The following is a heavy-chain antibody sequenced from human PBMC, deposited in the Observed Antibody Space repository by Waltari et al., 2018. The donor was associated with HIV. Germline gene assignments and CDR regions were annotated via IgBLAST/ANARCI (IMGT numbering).Heavy chain of an antibody. CDR2: ISSSSSYI. D-gene: IGHD3-10*01. V-gene: IGHV3-21*01. CDR1: GFTFSSYS. Sequence: EVQLVESGGGLVKPGGSLRLSCAASGFTFSSYSMNWVRQAPGKGLEWVSSISSSSSYIYYSDAVKGRFTISIDNAKKSLYLQMNSLRAEDTAVYYCARDPPSGYYYYGMDVWGQGTTVTVSS. J-gene: IGHJ6*02. CDR3: ARDPPSGYYYYGMDV.